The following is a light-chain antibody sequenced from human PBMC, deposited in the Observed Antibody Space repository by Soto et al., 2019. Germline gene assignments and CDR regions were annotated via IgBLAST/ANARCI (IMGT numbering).Light chain of an antibody. CDR3: ETWDRNTVV. CDR2: LEDTGIY. Sequence: QPVLTQSSSASASLGSSVKLTCTLSSGHSSYIIAWHQQQPGKAPRYLMKLEDTGIYNKGSGVPDRFSGSSSGADRYLTISNLQFEYEADYYCETWDRNTVVFGGGTKLTVL. CDR1: SGHSSYI. J-gene: IGLJ2*01. V-gene: IGLV4-60*02.